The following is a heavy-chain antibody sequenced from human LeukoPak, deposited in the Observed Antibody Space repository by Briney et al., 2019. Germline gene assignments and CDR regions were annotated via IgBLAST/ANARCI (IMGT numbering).Heavy chain of an antibody. CDR2: VSGGGGGA. D-gene: IGHD6-19*01. V-gene: IGHV3-23*01. CDR3: AREMSGSGWYYFDL. CDR1: GFTINNYA. Sequence: GGSLRLSCAASGFTINNYAMSWVRLAPGKGLEWVSAVSGGGGGAFYADSVEGRFTISRDKSNDAVYMHMSSLGAEDTAVYYCAREMSGSGWYYFDLWGQGTLVTVSS. J-gene: IGHJ4*02.